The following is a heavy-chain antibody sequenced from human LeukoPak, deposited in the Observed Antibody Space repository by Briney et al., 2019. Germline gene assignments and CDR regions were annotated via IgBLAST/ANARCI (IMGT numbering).Heavy chain of an antibody. J-gene: IGHJ4*02. CDR2: IYYSGST. V-gene: IGHV4-59*01. CDR3: ARGHYDFWSGYTTNDY. Sequence: PSETLSLTCTVSGGSISSYYWSWIRQPPGKGLEWIGYIYYSGSTNYNPSLKSRVTISVDTPKNQFSLKLSSVTAADTAVYYCARGHYDFWSGYTTNDYWGQGTLVTVSS. D-gene: IGHD3-3*01. CDR1: GGSISSYY.